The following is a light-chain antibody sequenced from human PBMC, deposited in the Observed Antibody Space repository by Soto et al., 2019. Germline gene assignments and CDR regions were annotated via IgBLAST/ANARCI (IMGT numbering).Light chain of an antibody. CDR1: SSDAGGYNY. CDR3: SSYTTSNTVV. J-gene: IGLJ3*02. CDR2: DVS. V-gene: IGLV2-14*03. Sequence: QSVLTQRASVSGSPGQSIAISCTGTSSDAGGYNYVSWYQRHPGKTPKLIIYDVSNRPSGVSDRFSGSRSGNTASLTISGLQAEDEADYYCSSYTTSNTVVFGGGTKLTVL.